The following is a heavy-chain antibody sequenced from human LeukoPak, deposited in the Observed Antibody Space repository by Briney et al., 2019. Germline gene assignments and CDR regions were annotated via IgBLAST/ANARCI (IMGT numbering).Heavy chain of an antibody. CDR3: AKDSSSGWYYDY. CDR1: GFTFSIYS. J-gene: IGHJ4*02. Sequence: GGSLRLSCAASGFTFSIYSMNWVRQAPGKGLEWVSAISGSGGSTYYADSVKGRFTISRDNSKNTLYLQMNSLRAEDTAVYYCAKDSSSGWYYDYWGQGTLVNVSS. V-gene: IGHV3-23*01. CDR2: ISGSGGST. D-gene: IGHD6-19*01.